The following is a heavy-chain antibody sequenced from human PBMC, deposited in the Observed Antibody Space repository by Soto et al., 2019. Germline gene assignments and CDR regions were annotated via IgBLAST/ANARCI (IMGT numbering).Heavy chain of an antibody. V-gene: IGHV3-23*01. CDR2: ISDSGGST. D-gene: IGHD3-10*01. J-gene: IGHJ4*02. CDR3: AREYGSGSYYTGY. Sequence: GGSLRLSCAASGFTFSTYAMNWVRQAPGEGLEWVSGISDSGGSTYYADSVKGRFTISRDNSKNTLYLQMNSLRAEDTAVYYCAREYGSGSYYTGYWGQGTLVTVSS. CDR1: GFTFSTYA.